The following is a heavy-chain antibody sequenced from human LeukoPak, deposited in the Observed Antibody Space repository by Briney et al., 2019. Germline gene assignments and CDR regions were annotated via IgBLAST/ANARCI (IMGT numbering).Heavy chain of an antibody. J-gene: IGHJ5*02. V-gene: IGHV3-74*01. Sequence: GGSLRLSCAASGFTFSSYWMHWVRQAPGKGLVWVSLINSAGSTTTYADSVKGRFTISRDNAKNTLYLQMNSLRAEDTAVHYCASSYGSGRFDPWGQGTLVTVSS. CDR1: GFTFSSYW. CDR2: INSAGSTT. D-gene: IGHD3-10*01. CDR3: ASSYGSGRFDP.